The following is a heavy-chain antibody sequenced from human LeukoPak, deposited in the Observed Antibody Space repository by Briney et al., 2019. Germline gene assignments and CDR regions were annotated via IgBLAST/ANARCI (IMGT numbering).Heavy chain of an antibody. V-gene: IGHV3-74*01. CDR2: INSDGSST. Sequence: GGSLRLSCAASGFTFSSYWMHWVRQAPGKGLVWVSRINSDGSSTSYADSVKGRFTISRDNAKNTLYLQMNSLRAEDTAVYYCARSRIAVAGFFDYWGQGTLVTVSS. CDR3: ARSRIAVAGFFDY. J-gene: IGHJ4*02. D-gene: IGHD6-19*01. CDR1: GFTFSSYW.